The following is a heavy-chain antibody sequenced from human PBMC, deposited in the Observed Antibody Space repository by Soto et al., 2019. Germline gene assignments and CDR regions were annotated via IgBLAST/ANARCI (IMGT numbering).Heavy chain of an antibody. CDR1: GYTFTSCG. CDR3: ARGGGSGSDPYGMDV. J-gene: IGHJ6*02. CDR2: ISAYNGNT. V-gene: IGHV1-18*01. Sequence: GTSVEVSCKASGYTFTSCGISWVRQAHGQGLEWMGWISAYNGNTNYAQKLQGRVTMTTDTSTSTAYMELRSLRSDDTAVYYCARGGGSGSDPYGMDVWGQGTTVTVSS. D-gene: IGHD3-10*01.